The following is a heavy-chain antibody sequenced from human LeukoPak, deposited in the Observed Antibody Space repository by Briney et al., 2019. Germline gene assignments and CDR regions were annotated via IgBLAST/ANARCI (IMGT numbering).Heavy chain of an antibody. CDR1: GGTFSSYA. CDR2: IITFFGTT. Sequence: GASVKVSCKASGGTFSSYAITWVRQAPGQGLEWMGGIITFFGTTNYAEKFQGRVTIIADESTSTAYMELSSLTSEDTAVYYCARGAFWTTKYWYYYMDVWGEGTTVTISS. CDR3: ARGAFWTTKYWYYYMDV. D-gene: IGHD2-8*02. J-gene: IGHJ6*03. V-gene: IGHV1-69*13.